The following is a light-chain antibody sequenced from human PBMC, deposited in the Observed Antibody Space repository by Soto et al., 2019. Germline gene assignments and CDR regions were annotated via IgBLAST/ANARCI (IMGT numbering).Light chain of an antibody. Sequence: QSVLTQPPSASGTPGQRVTISCSGSRSNIGSNGVNWYQQVPGTAPKFLIYTNNQRPSGVPDRFSGSKSGTSASLAITGLQSEDEAEYYCAVWDDSLNGQVFGGGTKVTVL. CDR2: TNN. J-gene: IGLJ2*01. CDR3: AVWDDSLNGQV. CDR1: RSNIGSNG. V-gene: IGLV1-44*01.